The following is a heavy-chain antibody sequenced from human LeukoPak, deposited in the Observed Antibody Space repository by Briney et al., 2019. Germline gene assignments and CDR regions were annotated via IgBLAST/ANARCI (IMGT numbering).Heavy chain of an antibody. D-gene: IGHD2-21*02. J-gene: IGHJ4*02. CDR1: GGSFSGYY. CDR2: INHSGST. Sequence: PSETLSLTCAVYGGSFSGYYWGWIRQPPGKGLEWIGEINHSGSTNYNPSLKSRVTISVDTSKNQFSLKLSSVTAADTAVYYCARRHCGGDCYSDYWGQGTLVTVSS. CDR3: ARRHCGGDCYSDY. V-gene: IGHV4-34*01.